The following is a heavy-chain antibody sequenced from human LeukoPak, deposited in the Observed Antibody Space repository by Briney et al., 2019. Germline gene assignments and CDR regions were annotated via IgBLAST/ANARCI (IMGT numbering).Heavy chain of an antibody. CDR3: ARHEGYSSSAEVY. D-gene: IGHD6-13*01. Sequence: GESLKISCKTSGFIFTNYWLGWVRQKPGKGLEWMGIIYPDDSRTKYSPSFQGQVTISADKSISTAYLQWSNLKASDTAIYYCARHEGYSSSAEVYWGQGTLVTVSS. J-gene: IGHJ4*02. CDR2: IYPDDSRT. V-gene: IGHV5-51*01. CDR1: GFIFTNYW.